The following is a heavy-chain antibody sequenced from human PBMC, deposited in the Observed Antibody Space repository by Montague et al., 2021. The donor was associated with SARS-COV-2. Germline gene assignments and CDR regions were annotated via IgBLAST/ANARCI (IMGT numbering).Heavy chain of an antibody. CDR3: ARKGSGRSDLAY. D-gene: IGHD1-26*01. CDR1: VDSISSDTR. V-gene: IGHV4-4*02. Sequence: SETLSLTCAVSVDSISSDTRAPIGRPHPWTPVTLVAGIHYTASTKNKPSLKSRVSMSVDKSCNQYSLRLTSVTAADTAIYYYARKGSGRSDLAYWGQGTLVTVSS. CDR2: IHYTAST. J-gene: IGHJ4*02.